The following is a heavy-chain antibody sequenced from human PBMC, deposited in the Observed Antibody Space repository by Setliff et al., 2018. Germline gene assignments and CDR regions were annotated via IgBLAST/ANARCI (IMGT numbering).Heavy chain of an antibody. CDR1: GYTLTKYY. V-gene: IGHV1-46*03. CDR3: ARDRFYNSWSGTSITAPHDAFDI. CDR2: INPTGGPT. J-gene: IGHJ3*02. Sequence: ASVKVSCKASGYTLTKYYMHWVRQAPGQGLEWMGIINPTGGPTRYAQKFQGRVAMTRDTSTSTVYLEVSSLRSEDTAVYFCARDRFYNSWSGTSITAPHDAFDIWGQGTMVTVSS. D-gene: IGHD3-3*01.